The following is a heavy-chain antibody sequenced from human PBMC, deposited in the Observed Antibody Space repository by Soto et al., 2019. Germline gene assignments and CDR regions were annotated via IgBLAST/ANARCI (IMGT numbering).Heavy chain of an antibody. CDR2: ISYDGSNK. V-gene: IGHV3-30*18. CDR1: GFTFNTYG. D-gene: IGHD5-18*01. CDR3: AKDIVRYTYGACDY. J-gene: IGHJ4*02. Sequence: GGSLRLPCAASGFTFNTYGMYWVRQAPGKGLEWVAAISYDGSNKDHADSVKGRFTISRDNSKNTLYLQMNSLRVEDTAVYYCAKDIVRYTYGACDYWGQGALVTVSS.